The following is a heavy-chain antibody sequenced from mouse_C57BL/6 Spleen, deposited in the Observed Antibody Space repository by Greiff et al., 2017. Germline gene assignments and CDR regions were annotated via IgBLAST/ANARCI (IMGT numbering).Heavy chain of an antibody. V-gene: IGHV1-26*01. CDR3: ARRGSSGYPAWFAY. CDR1: GYTFTDYY. J-gene: IGHJ3*01. Sequence: EVQLQQSGPELVKPGASVKISCKASGYTFTDYYMNWVKQSHGKSLEWIGDINPNNGGTSYNQKFKGKATLTVDKSSSTAYMELRSLTSEDSAVYYCARRGSSGYPAWFAYWGQGTLVTVSA. D-gene: IGHD3-2*02. CDR2: INPNNGGT.